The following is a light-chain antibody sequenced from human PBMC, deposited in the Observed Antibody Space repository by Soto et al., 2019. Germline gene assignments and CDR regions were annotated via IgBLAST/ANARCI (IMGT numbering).Light chain of an antibody. CDR3: QQRSNWPPIT. V-gene: IGKV3-11*01. Sequence: EIVMTQSPATVPVSPGERVTLSCRSSQSVSIDLAWYQQKPGQAPRQLIYDASNRATGIPARFSGSGSGTDFTLSISSLEPEDFAIYYCQQRSNWPPITFGQGTRLEIK. CDR1: QSVSID. CDR2: DAS. J-gene: IGKJ5*01.